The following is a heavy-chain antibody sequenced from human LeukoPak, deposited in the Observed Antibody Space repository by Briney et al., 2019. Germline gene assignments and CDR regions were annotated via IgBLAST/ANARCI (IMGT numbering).Heavy chain of an antibody. CDR2: ISGSGGST. CDR1: GFTFSSYA. V-gene: IGHV3-23*01. D-gene: IGHD6-13*01. Sequence: GGSLRLSCVFSGFTFSSYAMSWVRQAPGKGLEWVSAISGSGGSTYYADSVKGRFTISRDNSKNTLYLQMNSLRAEDTAVYYCAKGIAAAEYFDYWGQGTLVTVSS. J-gene: IGHJ4*02. CDR3: AKGIAAAEYFDY.